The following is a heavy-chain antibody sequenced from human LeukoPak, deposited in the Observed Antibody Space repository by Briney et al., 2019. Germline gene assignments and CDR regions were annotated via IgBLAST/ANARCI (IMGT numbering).Heavy chain of an antibody. Sequence: PSETLSLTCAVYGGSFSGYYWSWIRQPPGKGLEWIGEINHSGSTYYNPSLKSRVTISVDTSKNQFSLKMSSVTAADTAVYYCARSKSGSYHTPFDYWGQGTLVTVSS. V-gene: IGHV4-34*01. J-gene: IGHJ4*02. D-gene: IGHD1-26*01. CDR2: INHSGST. CDR1: GGSFSGYY. CDR3: ARSKSGSYHTPFDY.